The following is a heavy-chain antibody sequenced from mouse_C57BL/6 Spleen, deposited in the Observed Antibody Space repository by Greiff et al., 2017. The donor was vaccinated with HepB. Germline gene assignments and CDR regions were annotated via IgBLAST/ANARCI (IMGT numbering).Heavy chain of an antibody. CDR1: GYTFTSYW. D-gene: IGHD2-2*01. V-gene: IGHV1-74*01. J-gene: IGHJ3*01. CDR2: IHPSDSDT. Sequence: QVQLQQPGAELVKPGASVKVSCKASGYTFTSYWMPWVKPRPGQGLEWIGRIHPSDSDTNYNQKFKGKATLTVDNSSSTAYLQLSSLTSEDSAVYYWAIPTPTMVTTALAYWGQGTLVTVSA. CDR3: AIPTPTMVTTALAY.